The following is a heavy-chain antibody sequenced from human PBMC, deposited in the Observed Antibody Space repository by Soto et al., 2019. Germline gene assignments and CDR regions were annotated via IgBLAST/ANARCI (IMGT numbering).Heavy chain of an antibody. V-gene: IGHV1-3*01. Sequence: ASVKVSCKASGYTFTDYAVHWVRQAPGQRLEWMGWIDAGNGRTKYSQKFQGRVTMTRDTSTSTAYMELSSLRSEDTAVYYCATVYDCIWGSYRSDAFDIWGQGTMVTVSS. J-gene: IGHJ3*02. CDR2: IDAGNGRT. D-gene: IGHD3-16*02. CDR1: GYTFTDYA. CDR3: ATVYDCIWGSYRSDAFDI.